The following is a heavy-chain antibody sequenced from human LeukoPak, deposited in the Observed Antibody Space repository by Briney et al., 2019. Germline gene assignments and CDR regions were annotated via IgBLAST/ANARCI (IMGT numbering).Heavy chain of an antibody. CDR1: GFTFSSYA. CDR3: AKCVAGTLIAPDY. D-gene: IGHD6-19*01. CDR2: ISGSGGST. Sequence: GGSLRLSCGASGFTFSSYAMSWLRQAPGKGLEWVSAISGSGGSTYYADSVEGRFTISRDNSKNTLYLQMNSLRAEDTAVYYCAKCVAGTLIAPDYWGQGTLVTVSS. J-gene: IGHJ4*02. V-gene: IGHV3-23*01.